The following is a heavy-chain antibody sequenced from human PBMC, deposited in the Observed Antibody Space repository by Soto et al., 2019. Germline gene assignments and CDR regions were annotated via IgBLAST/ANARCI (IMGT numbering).Heavy chain of an antibody. V-gene: IGHV4-59*08. CDR2: IYYSGST. CDR3: ARHNYGSGSTYFDY. CDR1: GGSISSYY. D-gene: IGHD3-10*01. Sequence: SETLSLTCPVSGGSISSYYWIWIRQPPGKGLEWIGYIYYSGSTNYNPSLKSRVTISVDTSKNQFSLKLNSMTAADTAVYYCARHNYGSGSTYFDYWGQGTLVTVSS. J-gene: IGHJ4*02.